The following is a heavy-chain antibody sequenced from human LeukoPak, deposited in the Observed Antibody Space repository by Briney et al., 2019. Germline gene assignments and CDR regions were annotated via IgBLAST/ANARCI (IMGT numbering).Heavy chain of an antibody. Sequence: GGSLRLSCAPSGFIVSSSYLSWVRQAPGKGLEWVSIIYGGGKTYYADSVKGRFTLTRDNAKHTLYLQMSSLRAEDTAVYYCARDVVIGASYDYGDYVPFQHWGQGTLVTVSS. CDR1: GFIVSSSY. V-gene: IGHV3-53*05. D-gene: IGHD4-17*01. CDR3: ARDVVIGASYDYGDYVPFQH. J-gene: IGHJ1*01. CDR2: IYGGGKT.